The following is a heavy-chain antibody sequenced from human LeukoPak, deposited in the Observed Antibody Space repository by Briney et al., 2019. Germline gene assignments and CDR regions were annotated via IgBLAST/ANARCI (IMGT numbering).Heavy chain of an antibody. J-gene: IGHJ4*02. V-gene: IGHV3-11*06. CDR2: IGSSSSYT. CDR1: GFTFSDYY. CDR3: ARVGSSGWYFDY. D-gene: IGHD6-19*01. Sequence: PGGSLRLSCAASGFTFSDYYMSWIRQAPGKGLEWVSYIGSSSSYTNYADSVKGRFTISRDNAKNSLYLQMNSLRAEDTAVYYCARVGSSGWYFDYWGQGTLVTVSS.